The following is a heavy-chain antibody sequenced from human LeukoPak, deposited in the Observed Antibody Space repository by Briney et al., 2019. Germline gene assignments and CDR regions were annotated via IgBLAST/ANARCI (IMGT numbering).Heavy chain of an antibody. Sequence: ASVKVSCKASGYTFTSYDINCVRQATGQGLEWMRWMNPNSGNTGYAQKFQGRVTITRNTSISTAYMELSSLRSEDTAVYYCARGRSNDFWSGLVLFAFDIWGQGTMVTVSS. D-gene: IGHD3-3*01. J-gene: IGHJ3*02. CDR2: MNPNSGNT. V-gene: IGHV1-8*03. CDR3: ARGRSNDFWSGLVLFAFDI. CDR1: GYTFTSYD.